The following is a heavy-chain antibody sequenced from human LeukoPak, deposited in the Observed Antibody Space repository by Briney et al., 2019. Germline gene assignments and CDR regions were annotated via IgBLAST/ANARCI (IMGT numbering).Heavy chain of an antibody. CDR2: MNPNSGNT. D-gene: IGHD6-13*01. J-gene: IGHJ6*02. CDR3: ARRVGKYQLLYIAAADYSYYYALDV. CDR1: GHTFTSYD. Sequence: GASVKVSCKTSGHTFTSYDINWVRQASGQGLGWMGWMNPNSGNTGYALEFQGRVTMTRNTSISTAYMELSSLRSEDTAVYYCARRVGKYQLLYIAAADYSYYYALDVWGQGTTVTVSS. V-gene: IGHV1-8*01.